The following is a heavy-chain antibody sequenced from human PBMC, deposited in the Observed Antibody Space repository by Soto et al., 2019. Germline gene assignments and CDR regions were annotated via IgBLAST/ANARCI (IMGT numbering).Heavy chain of an antibody. CDR1: GGTFSSYA. D-gene: IGHD1-26*01. CDR2: IIPILGSA. Sequence: QVQLVQSGAEVQKPGSSVKVSCKASGGTFSSYAISWVRQAPGQGLEWMGGIIPILGSANYAQKFQDRVTITADESTTTTYMELSSLRSEDAAVYYCASRERVDAFEIWGQGTMVTVSS. CDR3: ASRERVDAFEI. V-gene: IGHV1-69*01. J-gene: IGHJ3*02.